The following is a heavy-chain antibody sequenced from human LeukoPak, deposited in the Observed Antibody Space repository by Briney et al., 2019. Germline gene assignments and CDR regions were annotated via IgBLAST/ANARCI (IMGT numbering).Heavy chain of an antibody. CDR3: ATLVVYRSFFYD. J-gene: IGHJ4*02. V-gene: IGHV5-51*07. CDR1: GYRFTSVW. Sequence: GESLKISCTGSGYRFTSVWIGWVHQMPGKGLEYMGIIYPGDSDTRYSPSFQGQVTISADKSISTAYLQWSSLKASDTAMYYCATLVVYRSFFYDWGQGTLVTVSS. CDR2: IYPGDSDT. D-gene: IGHD3-16*02.